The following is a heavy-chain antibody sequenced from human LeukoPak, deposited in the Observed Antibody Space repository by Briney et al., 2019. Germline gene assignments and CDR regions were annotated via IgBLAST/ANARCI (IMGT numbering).Heavy chain of an antibody. V-gene: IGHV3-33*01. Sequence: GRSLRLSCAASGFTFSSYGVHWVRQAPGKGLEWVAVIWYDGSNKYYADSVKGRFTISRDNSNNTLYLQMNSLRAEDAAVYYCARGRSSGGESTYYFDHWGQGTLVTVSS. CDR1: GFTFSSYG. D-gene: IGHD6-19*01. CDR3: ARGRSSGGESTYYFDH. J-gene: IGHJ4*02. CDR2: IWYDGSNK.